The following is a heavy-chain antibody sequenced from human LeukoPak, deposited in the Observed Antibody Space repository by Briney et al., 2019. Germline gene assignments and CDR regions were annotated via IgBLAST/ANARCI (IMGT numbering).Heavy chain of an antibody. D-gene: IGHD6-19*01. CDR2: IYPGDSDT. CDR1: GYSFTSYW. J-gene: IGHJ4*02. Sequence: GESLKISCKGSGYSFTSYWIGWVRQMPGKGLEWMGIIYPGDSDTRYSPSFQGQVTFSADKSISTAYLQWSSLKASDTAMYYCARCIAGITVAGRYFDYWGQGTLVTVSS. V-gene: IGHV5-51*01. CDR3: ARCIAGITVAGRYFDY.